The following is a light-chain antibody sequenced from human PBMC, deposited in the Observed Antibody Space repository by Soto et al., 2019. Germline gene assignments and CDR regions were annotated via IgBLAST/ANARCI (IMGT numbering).Light chain of an antibody. CDR2: GAS. Sequence: DIPMAQSPSSLSASIGDRVTITCRASQGISEYLAWYQQRPGNAPNLLIYGASILQSGVPSRFSGSGSGTHFTLTLSSLQPEDDATYYCHSYNSIPRTFGQGTTVEIK. V-gene: IGKV1-27*01. J-gene: IGKJ1*01. CDR1: QGISEY. CDR3: HSYNSIPRT.